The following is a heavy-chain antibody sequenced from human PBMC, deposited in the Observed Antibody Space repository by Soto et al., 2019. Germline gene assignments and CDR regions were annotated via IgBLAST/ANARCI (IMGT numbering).Heavy chain of an antibody. V-gene: IGHV4-61*08. CDR2: IYYSGST. D-gene: IGHD6-6*01. Sequence: SETLSLTCTVSGGSISSGGYYWSWIRQHTEKGLEWIGNIYYSGSTLYSPSLKSRVIISLDTSKNEFSLKMTSVTPADTAVYYCARVGQSIAARRAFDVWGQGTMVTVS. CDR1: GGSISSGGYY. CDR3: ARVGQSIAARRAFDV. J-gene: IGHJ3*01.